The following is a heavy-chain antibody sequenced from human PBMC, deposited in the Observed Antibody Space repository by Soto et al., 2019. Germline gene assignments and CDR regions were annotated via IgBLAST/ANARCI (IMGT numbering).Heavy chain of an antibody. CDR1: GGTFSSYA. CDR2: IIPIFGTA. J-gene: IGHJ6*02. CDR3: ARETYGSENSYYYYYYGMDV. V-gene: IGHV1-69*01. D-gene: IGHD3-10*01. Sequence: QVQLVQSGAEVKKPGSSVKVSCKASGGTFSSYAISWVRQAPGQGLEWMGGIIPIFGTANYAQKFQGRVTITADESTSTAYMELSSLRSEDTAVYYCARETYGSENSYYYYYYGMDVWGQGTTVTVSS.